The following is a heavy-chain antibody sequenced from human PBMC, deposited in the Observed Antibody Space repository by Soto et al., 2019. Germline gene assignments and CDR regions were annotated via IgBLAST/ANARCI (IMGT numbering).Heavy chain of an antibody. V-gene: IGHV3-30*18. J-gene: IGHJ4*02. CDR1: GFAFSRDG. CDR2: ISFDGSDK. D-gene: IGHD2-21*01. CDR3: ANPKGAGIPFAS. Sequence: QVQLVESGGGVVQPGKSLRLSCAAAGFAFSRDGMHWVRQAPGKGLEWVAVISFDGSDKYYADSVKGRFTISRDNSKNTVDLQMNRLRPEDTALYYCANPKGAGIPFASWGQETLVTVSS.